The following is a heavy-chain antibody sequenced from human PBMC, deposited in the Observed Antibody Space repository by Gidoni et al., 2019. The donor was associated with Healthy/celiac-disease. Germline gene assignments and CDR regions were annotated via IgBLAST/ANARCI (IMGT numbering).Heavy chain of an antibody. V-gene: IGHV3-30*18. D-gene: IGHD2-2*01. CDR1: GFTFSSYV. J-gene: IGHJ6*02. CDR2: ISYDGSNK. Sequence: QVQLVESGGGVVQPGRSLSLSCAASGFTFSSYVMHWVRQAPGKGLEWVAVISYDGSNKYYADSVKGRFTISRDNSKNTLYLQMNSLRAEDTAVYYCAKDIVLVPAGYYYYGMDVWGQGTTVTVSS. CDR3: AKDIVLVPAGYYYYGMDV.